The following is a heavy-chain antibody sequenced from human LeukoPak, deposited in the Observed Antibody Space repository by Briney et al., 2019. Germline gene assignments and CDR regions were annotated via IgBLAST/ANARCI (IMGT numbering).Heavy chain of an antibody. V-gene: IGHV4-34*01. CDR2: INHSGST. Sequence: SETLSLTCAVYGGSFSGYYWSSIRQPPGKGLEWIGEINHSGSTNYNPSLKSRVTISVDTSKNQFSLKMRSVTAADTAVYYCARGRGYNSFDYWGQGTLVTVSS. CDR3: ARGRGYNSFDY. CDR1: GGSFSGYY. J-gene: IGHJ4*02. D-gene: IGHD5-24*01.